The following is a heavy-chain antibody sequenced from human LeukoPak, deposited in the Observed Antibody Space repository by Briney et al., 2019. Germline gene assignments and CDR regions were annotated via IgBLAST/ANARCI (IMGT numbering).Heavy chain of an antibody. V-gene: IGHV4-39*01. CDR3: ARQTGSGLFILP. CDR1: GVSISSSNSY. D-gene: IGHD3/OR15-3a*01. J-gene: IGHJ4*02. Sequence: SETLSLTCTVSGVSISSSNSYWGWLRQPPGKGLEWFGSIYYSGNTYYNASLKSQVSIAMDTSKNQFSLRLTSVTAADTAVYYCARQTGSGLFILPGGQGTLVTVSS. CDR2: IYYSGNT.